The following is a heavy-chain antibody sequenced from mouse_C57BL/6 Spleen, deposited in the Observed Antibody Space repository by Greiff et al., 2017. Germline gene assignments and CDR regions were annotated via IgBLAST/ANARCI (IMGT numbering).Heavy chain of an antibody. D-gene: IGHD1-1*01. J-gene: IGHJ2*01. Sequence: QVQLQQPGAELVRPGSSVKLSCKASGYTFTSYWMHWVKQRPIQGLEWIGNIDPSDSDTHYNQKFKDKATLTVDKSSSTAYMQLSSLTSEDSAVYYCARETTEVATNPFFDYWGQGTTLTVSS. CDR2: IDPSDSDT. V-gene: IGHV1-52*01. CDR3: ARETTEVATNPFFDY. CDR1: GYTFTSYW.